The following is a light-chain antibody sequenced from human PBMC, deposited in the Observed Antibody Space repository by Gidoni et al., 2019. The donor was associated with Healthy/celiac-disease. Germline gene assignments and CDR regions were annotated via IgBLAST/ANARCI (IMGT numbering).Light chain of an antibody. Sequence: EIELTQSPATLSLSPGERATLSCRASQSVSSYLAWYQQKPGQAPRLLIYDASNRATGIPARFSGSGSGTDFTLTISSLEPEDFAVYYCQRRSNWPPYSFGQGTKLEIK. CDR1: QSVSSY. J-gene: IGKJ2*03. CDR3: QRRSNWPPYS. CDR2: DAS. V-gene: IGKV3-11*01.